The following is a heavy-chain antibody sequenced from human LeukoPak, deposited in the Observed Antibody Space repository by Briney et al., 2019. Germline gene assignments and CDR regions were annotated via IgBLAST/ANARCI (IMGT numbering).Heavy chain of an antibody. Sequence: SVKVSCKASGGTFSSYAISWVRQAPGQGLEWMGRIVPIFGTANYAQKFQGRVTITTDESTSTAYMELSSLRSEDTAVYYCARDNYYDSSGYFDYWGQGTLVTVSS. CDR1: GGTFSSYA. CDR2: IVPIFGTA. D-gene: IGHD3-22*01. V-gene: IGHV1-69*05. CDR3: ARDNYYDSSGYFDY. J-gene: IGHJ4*02.